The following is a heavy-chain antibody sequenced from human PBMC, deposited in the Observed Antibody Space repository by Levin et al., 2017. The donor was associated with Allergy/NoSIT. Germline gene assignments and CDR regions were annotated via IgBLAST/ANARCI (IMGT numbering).Heavy chain of an antibody. Sequence: NSSETLSLTCAVYGGSFSGYYWSWIRQPPGKGLEWIGEINHSGSTNYNPSLKSRVTISVDTSKNQFSLKLSSVTAADTAVYYCARGIGLLWFGDGGGWFDPWGQGTLVTVSS. J-gene: IGHJ5*02. CDR1: GGSFSGYY. CDR2: INHSGST. V-gene: IGHV4-34*01. CDR3: ARGIGLLWFGDGGGWFDP. D-gene: IGHD3-10*01.